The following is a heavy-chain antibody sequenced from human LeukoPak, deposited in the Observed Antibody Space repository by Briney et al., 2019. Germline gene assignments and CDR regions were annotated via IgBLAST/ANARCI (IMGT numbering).Heavy chain of an antibody. V-gene: IGHV4-34*01. CDR1: GVSFSGYY. CDR2: PNYSGST. Sequence: PSETLSLTGAGYGVSFSGYYWGRLRPRPGQGLKWSGSPNYSGSTYYNPPLKSRVTISVDTSKNQFSLKLSSVTAADTAVYYCARHSKAYLLGSGSLDYWGQGTLVTVSS. CDR3: ARHSKAYLLGSGSLDY. J-gene: IGHJ4*02. D-gene: IGHD3-10*01.